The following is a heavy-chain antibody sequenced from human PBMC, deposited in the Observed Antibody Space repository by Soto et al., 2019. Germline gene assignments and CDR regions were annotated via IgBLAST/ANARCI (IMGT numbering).Heavy chain of an antibody. D-gene: IGHD4-17*01. V-gene: IGHV3-11*01. J-gene: IGHJ4*02. CDR3: ARDVDADFRTDFDY. Sequence: PGGSLRLSCAASGFTFRSFATSWIRRAPGKGLEWISYISGNGEIIQYAASARGRFTISRDNAENSVYLEMDSLRAEDTALYYCARDVDADFRTDFDYWGRGTLVTVSS. CDR1: GFTFRSFA. CDR2: ISGNGEII.